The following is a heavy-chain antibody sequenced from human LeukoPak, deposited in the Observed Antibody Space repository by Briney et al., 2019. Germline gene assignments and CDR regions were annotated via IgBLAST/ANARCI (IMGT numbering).Heavy chain of an antibody. CDR3: ARDSGTYGYYMDV. Sequence: GGSLRLSCAASGFTFSSYAMNWVRQAPGKGLEWVSDISRSSSEIHYADSVTGRFTISRDNAKNSVYLQMNSLRVEDTAVYYCARDSGTYGYYMDVWGKGTTVTVSS. CDR2: ISRSSSEI. V-gene: IGHV3-48*01. J-gene: IGHJ6*04. CDR1: GFTFSSYA. D-gene: IGHD1-26*01.